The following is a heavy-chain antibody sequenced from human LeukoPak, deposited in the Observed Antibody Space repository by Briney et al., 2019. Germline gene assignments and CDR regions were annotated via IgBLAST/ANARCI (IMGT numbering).Heavy chain of an antibody. Sequence: PGGSLRLSCAASGFTFSSYAMSWVRQAPGKGLEWVSAISGSGGSTYYADSVKGRFTISRDNSKNTLYLQMNSLRAEDTAVYYCAKDGSSWYLKPGYNWFDPWGQGTLVTVSS. CDR1: GFTFSSYA. V-gene: IGHV3-23*01. D-gene: IGHD6-13*01. CDR3: AKDGSSWYLKPGYNWFDP. J-gene: IGHJ5*02. CDR2: ISGSGGST.